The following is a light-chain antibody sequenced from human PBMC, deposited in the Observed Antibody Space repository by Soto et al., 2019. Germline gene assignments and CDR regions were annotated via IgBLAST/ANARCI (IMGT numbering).Light chain of an antibody. CDR1: QRVFYSSNKKNY. CDR2: AAS. V-gene: IGKV1-39*01. CDR3: QQSYSTPRT. Sequence: DIVLIQSPDSLDVSLAEIATINSKSTQRVFYSSNKKNYLGWYQQKPGKAPKLLIYAASSLQSGVPSRFSGSGSGTDFTLTISSLQPEDFATYYCQQSYSTPRTFGQGTKVDIK. J-gene: IGKJ1*01.